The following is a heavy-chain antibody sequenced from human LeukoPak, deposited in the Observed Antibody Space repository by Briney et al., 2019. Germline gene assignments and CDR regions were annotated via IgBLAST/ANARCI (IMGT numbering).Heavy chain of an antibody. V-gene: IGHV4-39*01. CDR2: IYYSGST. Sequence: SETLSLTCTVSGGSISSSNYYWGWIRQPPGKGLEWIGSIYYSGSTYYNPSLKSRVTISVDTSKNQFSLKLISVTAADTAVHYCARHPVLRYLGTWGQGTLVTVSS. CDR1: GGSISSSNYY. CDR3: ARHPVLRYLGT. D-gene: IGHD3-9*01. J-gene: IGHJ4*02.